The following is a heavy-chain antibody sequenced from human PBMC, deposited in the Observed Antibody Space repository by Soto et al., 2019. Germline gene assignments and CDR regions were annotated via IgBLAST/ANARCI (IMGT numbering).Heavy chain of an antibody. CDR1: GFTFSSYA. CDR2: ISGSGGST. V-gene: IGHV3-23*01. D-gene: IGHD2-15*01. Sequence: GGSLRLSCAASGFTFSSYAMSWVRQAPGKGLEWVSAISGSGGSTYYAESVKGRFTISRDNSKNTLYLQMNSLRAEDTAVYYCAKDEGMYESGGGYCSGGSCYSVHYYYYMDVWGKGTTVTVSS. J-gene: IGHJ6*03. CDR3: AKDEGMYESGGGYCSGGSCYSVHYYYYMDV.